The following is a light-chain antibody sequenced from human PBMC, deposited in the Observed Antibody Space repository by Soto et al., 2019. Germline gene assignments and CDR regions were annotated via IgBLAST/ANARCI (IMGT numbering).Light chain of an antibody. Sequence: EIGLTQSPGTLSLSPGERAILSTRASQSITSNYLAWYQQKPGQAPILVIYGASSRATGIPDRFSGSGSGTDFTLTINKLGLEDFEVYYCQQYGSSPSCGQGTKVEIK. V-gene: IGKV3-20*01. CDR2: GAS. J-gene: IGKJ1*01. CDR3: QQYGSSPS. CDR1: QSITSNY.